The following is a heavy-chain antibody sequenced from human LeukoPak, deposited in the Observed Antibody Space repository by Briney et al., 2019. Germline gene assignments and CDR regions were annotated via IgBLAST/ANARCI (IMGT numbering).Heavy chain of an antibody. CDR2: ISAYNGNT. CDR3: ASSGVVPYYYYGMDV. CDR1: GYTFTSYG. D-gene: IGHD2-21*01. Sequence: ASVKVSCKASGYTFTSYGISWVRQAPGQGLEWMGWISAYNGNTNYAQKLQGRVTMTTDTSTSTAYMELRSLRSDDTAVYYCASSGVVPYYYYGMDVWAKGPRSPSP. V-gene: IGHV1-18*01. J-gene: IGHJ6*02.